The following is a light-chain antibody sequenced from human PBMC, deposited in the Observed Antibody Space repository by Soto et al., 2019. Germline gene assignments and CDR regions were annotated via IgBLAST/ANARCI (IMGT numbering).Light chain of an antibody. CDR2: EVT. J-gene: IGLJ1*01. CDR1: SGDIGSYNR. CDR3: SSYTNINTRACV. V-gene: IGLV2-14*01. Sequence: SSLPPPSSVSGSPGQSITISCTGTSGDIGSYNRVSWYQQHPGKAPKLIIYEVTVRPSGVSHRFSGSKSGNTASLTISGLHAEDEAEYYCSSYTNINTRACVFGTGTKVTVL.